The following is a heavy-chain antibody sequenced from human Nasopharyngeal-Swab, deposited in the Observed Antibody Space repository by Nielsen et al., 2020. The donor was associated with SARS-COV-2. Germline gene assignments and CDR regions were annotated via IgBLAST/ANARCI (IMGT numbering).Heavy chain of an antibody. Sequence: VKVSCKASGYTFTRYDINWVRQATGQGLEWMGWMNPNSGNTGYAQKFQGRVTITRNTSISTAYMELSSLGSEDTAVYYCAILHTGSGSWFDYWGQGTLVTVSS. D-gene: IGHD1-26*01. CDR3: AILHTGSGSWFDY. J-gene: IGHJ4*02. V-gene: IGHV1-8*03. CDR1: GYTFTRYD. CDR2: MNPNSGNT.